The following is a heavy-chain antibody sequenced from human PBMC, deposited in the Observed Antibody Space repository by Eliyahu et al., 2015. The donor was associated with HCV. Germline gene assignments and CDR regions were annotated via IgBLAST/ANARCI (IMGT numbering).Heavy chain of an antibody. D-gene: IGHD4-17*01. CDR1: GYSFTGXL. J-gene: IGHJ3*01. Sequence: QVQLVQSGAEVKKPGASVKVSCKASGYSFTGXLYQWVRQAPGQGLEWMGWIXPNGGDTNYAQKFQGRVTMTRDMSXNTAYMELSRLTSDDTAMYYCARDPTAYGDSVLGAFDFWGQGTMVTVSS. V-gene: IGHV1-2*02. CDR2: IXPNGGDT. CDR3: ARDPTAYGDSVLGAFDF.